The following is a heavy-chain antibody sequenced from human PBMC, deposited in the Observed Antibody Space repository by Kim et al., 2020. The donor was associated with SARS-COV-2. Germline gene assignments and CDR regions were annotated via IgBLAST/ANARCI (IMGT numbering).Heavy chain of an antibody. CDR3: ARDSVLRYFDWLSPGYYYCGMDV. CDR2: ISSSGSTI. Sequence: GGSLRLSCAASGFTFSSYEMNWVRQAPGKGLEWVSYISSSGSTIYYADSVKGRFTISRDNAKNSLYLQMNSLRAEDTAVYYCARDSVLRYFDWLSPGYYYCGMDVWGQGRTVTVSS. V-gene: IGHV3-48*03. D-gene: IGHD3-9*01. CDR1: GFTFSSYE. J-gene: IGHJ6*02.